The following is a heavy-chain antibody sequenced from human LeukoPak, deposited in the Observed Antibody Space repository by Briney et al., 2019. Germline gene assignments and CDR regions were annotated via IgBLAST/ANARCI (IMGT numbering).Heavy chain of an antibody. CDR3: ARDRGGCSSTSCYNYYYYYYGMDV. D-gene: IGHD2-2*02. V-gene: IGHV1-46*01. J-gene: IGHJ6*02. CDR2: INPSGGST. CDR1: GYTFISYY. Sequence: ASVKVSCKASGYTFISYYMHWVRQAPGQGLEWMGIINPSGGSTSYAQKFQGRVTMTRDTSTSTVYMELSSLRSEDTAVYYCARDRGGCSSTSCYNYYYYYYGMDVWGQGTTVTVSS.